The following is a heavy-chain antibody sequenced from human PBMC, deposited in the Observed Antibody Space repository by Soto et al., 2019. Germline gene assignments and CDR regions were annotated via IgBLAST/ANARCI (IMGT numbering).Heavy chain of an antibody. Sequence: VSEGSSGDYGGSWIRQHPGSGLEWFGYIYYSGSTNYIPSLKSRVTISVDTSKNQFSLKLSSVTAAETAVYYCARGVGYSNNGVDRHLPNWFDTWGQGTLVSVSS. J-gene: IGHJ5*02. CDR3: ARGVGYSNNGVDRHLPNWFDT. D-gene: IGHD2-8*01. CDR2: IYYSGST. V-gene: IGHV4-59*01. CDR1: EGSSGDYG.